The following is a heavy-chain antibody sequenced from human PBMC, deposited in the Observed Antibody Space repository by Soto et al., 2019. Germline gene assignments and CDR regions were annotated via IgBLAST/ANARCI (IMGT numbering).Heavy chain of an antibody. V-gene: IGHV4-59*02. CDR1: GGSVNSYY. CDR3: ARGGGSPDY. J-gene: IGHJ4*02. D-gene: IGHD1-26*01. CDR2: IYYSGST. Sequence: QLQLQESGPGLVKPSETLSLTCTVSGGSVNSYYFSWIRQPPGKGLEWIGYIYYSGSTNYNPSLKSRVTISIDTSKNQFSLMLTSVTAADTAVYFCARGGGSPDYWGQGTLVTVSS.